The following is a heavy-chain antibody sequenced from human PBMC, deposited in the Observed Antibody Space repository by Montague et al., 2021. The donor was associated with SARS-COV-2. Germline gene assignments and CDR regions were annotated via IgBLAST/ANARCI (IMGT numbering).Heavy chain of an antibody. CDR3: ASDSGIEIPDYYYSMDV. CDR2: ISSSGSTI. CDR1: GFTFSSYE. Sequence: SPRLSCAASGFTFSSYEMNWVRQAPGKGLEWVSYISSSGSTIYYADSVEGRFTISRDNAKNSLYLQMNSLRAEDTAVYYCASDSGIEIPDYYYSMDVWGQGTTVTVSS. D-gene: IGHD5-24*01. V-gene: IGHV3-48*03. J-gene: IGHJ6*02.